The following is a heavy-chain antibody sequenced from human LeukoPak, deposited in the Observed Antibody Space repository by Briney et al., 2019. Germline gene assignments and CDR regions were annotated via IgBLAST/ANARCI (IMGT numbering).Heavy chain of an antibody. CDR2: ISGSGGST. CDR3: ATLSDAIAAAGTRNY. D-gene: IGHD6-13*01. Sequence: GGSLRLSCAASGFTFSSYAMSWVRQAPGKGLEWASVISGSGGSTNYADSVNGRFTISRDNSKNMLHLQMSSLRAEDTAVYYCATLSDAIAAAGTRNYWGQGTLVTVSS. J-gene: IGHJ4*02. CDR1: GFTFSSYA. V-gene: IGHV3-23*01.